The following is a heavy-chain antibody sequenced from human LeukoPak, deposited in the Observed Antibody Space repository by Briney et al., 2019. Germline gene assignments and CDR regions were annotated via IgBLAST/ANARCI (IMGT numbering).Heavy chain of an antibody. D-gene: IGHD3-22*01. Sequence: ASVKVSCKASGCTFTGYYMHWVRQAPGQGLEWMGWINPNSGGTNYAQKFQGRVTMTRDTSISTAYMELSRLRSDDTAVYYCARDIRGSSGYSNSNYWGQGTLVTVSS. CDR3: ARDIRGSSGYSNSNY. CDR2: INPNSGGT. CDR1: GCTFTGYY. J-gene: IGHJ4*02. V-gene: IGHV1-2*02.